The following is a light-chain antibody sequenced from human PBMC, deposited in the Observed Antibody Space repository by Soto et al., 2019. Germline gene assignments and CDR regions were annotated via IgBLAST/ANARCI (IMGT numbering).Light chain of an antibody. Sequence: DIQMTQSPSTLSSFSGYIVNVTFLSSRSIRTSLAWYQQKPGKAPKLLIYLASSLESGVPARFSGSGSATEFTLSISSLQPDDFATYYCQQYDSYSRTFGQGTKV. CDR2: LAS. CDR1: RSIRTS. J-gene: IGKJ1*01. CDR3: QQYDSYSRT. V-gene: IGKV1-5*03.